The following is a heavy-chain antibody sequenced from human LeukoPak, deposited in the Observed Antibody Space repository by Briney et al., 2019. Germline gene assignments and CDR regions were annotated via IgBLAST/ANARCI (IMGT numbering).Heavy chain of an antibody. CDR2: ISAYNGNT. V-gene: IGHV1-18*01. D-gene: IGHD3-10*01. Sequence: ASVKVSCKSSGYTFTSYGITWVRQAPGQGLEWMGWISAYNGNTNYAQKVQGRVTMTTDTSTSTAYTELRSLRSDDTAVYYCARVSHYYGSEIEYWGQGTLVTVSS. CDR1: GYTFTSYG. J-gene: IGHJ4*02. CDR3: ARVSHYYGSEIEY.